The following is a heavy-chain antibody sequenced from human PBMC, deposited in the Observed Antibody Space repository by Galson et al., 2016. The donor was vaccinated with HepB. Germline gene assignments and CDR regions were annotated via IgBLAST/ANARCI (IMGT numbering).Heavy chain of an antibody. CDR3: AIRLDYYGSRGS. CDR2: LSYDGSNE. CDR1: RFTFSRYV. D-gene: IGHD3-22*01. J-gene: IGHJ5*02. V-gene: IGHV3-30-3*01. Sequence: SLRLSCAVSRFTFSRYVMYWVRQAPGKGLEWVAVLSYDGSNEYYADSVKGRFTISRDNSKNTLYLQLNSLRAEDTAVYYCAIRLDYYGSRGSWGQGTLVTVSS.